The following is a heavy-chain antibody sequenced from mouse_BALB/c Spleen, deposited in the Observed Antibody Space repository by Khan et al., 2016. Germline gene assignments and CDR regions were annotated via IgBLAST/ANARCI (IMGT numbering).Heavy chain of an antibody. CDR2: ISYSGST. CDR3: ARWLLPLYYFDY. D-gene: IGHD2-3*01. Sequence: LQQSGPGLVKPSQSLSLTCTVTGYSITSDYAWNWIRQFPGNKLEWMGYISYSGSTSYNPSLKSRISITRDTSKNQFFLQLNSVTTEDTATYYCARWLLPLYYFDYWGQGTTLTVSS. J-gene: IGHJ2*01. V-gene: IGHV3-2*02. CDR1: GYSITSDYA.